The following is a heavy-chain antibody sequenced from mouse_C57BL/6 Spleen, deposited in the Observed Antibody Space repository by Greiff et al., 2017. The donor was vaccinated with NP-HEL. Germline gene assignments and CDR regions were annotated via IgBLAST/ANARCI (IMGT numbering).Heavy chain of an antibody. V-gene: IGHV3-6*01. D-gene: IGHD2-5*01. CDR3: ARGSNYVFFDY. Sequence: EVQLQESGPGLVKPSPSLSLTCSVTGYSITSGYYWNWIRQFPGNKLEWMGYISYDGSNNYNPSLKNRISITRDTSKNQFFLKLNSVTTEDTATYYCARGSNYVFFDYWGQGTTLTVSS. CDR2: ISYDGSN. J-gene: IGHJ2*01. CDR1: GYSITSGYY.